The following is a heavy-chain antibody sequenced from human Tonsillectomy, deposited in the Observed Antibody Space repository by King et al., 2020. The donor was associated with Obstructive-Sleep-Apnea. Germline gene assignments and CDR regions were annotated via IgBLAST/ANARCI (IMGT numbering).Heavy chain of an antibody. J-gene: IGHJ4*02. CDR1: GFTFSSYA. Sequence: VQLVESGGGLVQPGGSLRLSCAASGFTFSSYAMSWVRQAPGKGLECVQAIRGRGGSAYYADSGKGLFTISEDNAKNTLYLQMNSLRAEDTAGYYCAKDVSPLRYFDWLPYYFDYWGQGTLVTVSS. V-gene: IGHV3-23*04. CDR3: AKDVSPLRYFDWLPYYFDY. CDR2: IRGRGGSA. D-gene: IGHD3-9*01.